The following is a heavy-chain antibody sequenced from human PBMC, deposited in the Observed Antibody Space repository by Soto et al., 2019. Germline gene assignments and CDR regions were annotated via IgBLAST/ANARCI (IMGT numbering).Heavy chain of an antibody. D-gene: IGHD2-2*03. CDR3: ARGRVDIVVVPAARNFGYYYYMDV. V-gene: IGHV4-34*01. CDR1: GGSFSGYY. Sequence: QVQLQQWGAGLLKPSETLSLTCAVYGGSFSGYYWSWIRQPPGKGLEWIGEINHSGSTNYNPSLKSRVTISVDTSKNQFSLKLSSVTAADTAVYYCARGRVDIVVVPAARNFGYYYYMDVWGKGTTVTVSS. CDR2: INHSGST. J-gene: IGHJ6*03.